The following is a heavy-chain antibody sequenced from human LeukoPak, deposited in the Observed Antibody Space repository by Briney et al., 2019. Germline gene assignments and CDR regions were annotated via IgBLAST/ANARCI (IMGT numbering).Heavy chain of an antibody. D-gene: IGHD3-22*01. Sequence: GSLRLSCAASGFTFSDYYMSWIRQAPGKGLEWVSYISSSGSTIYYADSVKGRFTISGDNAKNSLYLQMNSLRAEDTAVYYCARERSYYDSSGYYWGQGTLVTVSS. J-gene: IGHJ4*02. CDR1: GFTFSDYY. V-gene: IGHV3-11*04. CDR3: ARERSYYDSSGYY. CDR2: ISSSGSTI.